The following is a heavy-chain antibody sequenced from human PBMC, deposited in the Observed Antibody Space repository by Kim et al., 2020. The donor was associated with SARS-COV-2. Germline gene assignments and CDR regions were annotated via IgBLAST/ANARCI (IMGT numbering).Heavy chain of an antibody. CDR1: GFTFDDYA. J-gene: IGHJ4*02. CDR3: AKAEGSGSYYKGCAY. D-gene: IGHD1-26*01. V-gene: IGHV3-9*01. CDR2: ISWNSGSI. Sequence: GGSLRLSCAASGFTFDDYAMHWVRQAPGKGLEWVSGISWNSGSIGYADSVKGRFTISRDNAKNSLYLQMNSLRAEDTALYYCAKAEGSGSYYKGCAYWGQGTLVTVSS.